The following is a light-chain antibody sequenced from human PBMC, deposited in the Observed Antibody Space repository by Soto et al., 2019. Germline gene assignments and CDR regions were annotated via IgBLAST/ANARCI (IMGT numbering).Light chain of an antibody. CDR1: SSDVGGYNY. Sequence: QSVLTQPASVSGSPGQSITISCPGTSSDVGGYNYVSWYQQHPGKAPKLMIYEVSNRPSGVSNRFSGSKSGNTASLTISGLQAEDAADYYCSSYTSSSWVFGGGTKLTVL. V-gene: IGLV2-14*01. CDR3: SSYTSSSWV. CDR2: EVS. J-gene: IGLJ3*02.